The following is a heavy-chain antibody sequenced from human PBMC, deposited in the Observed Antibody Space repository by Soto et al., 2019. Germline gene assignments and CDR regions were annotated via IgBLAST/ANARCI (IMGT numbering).Heavy chain of an antibody. CDR3: AKREARASGSPY. J-gene: IGHJ4*02. Sequence: GSLRLSCAASGFTFSSYTMSWVRQAPGKGLEWVSAISGSGISTYYADSVKGRFTISRDNSKNTLYLQMNSLRAEDTAVYYCAKREARASGSPYWGQGTLVTV. CDR2: ISGSGIST. D-gene: IGHD3-10*01. V-gene: IGHV3-23*01. CDR1: GFTFSSYT.